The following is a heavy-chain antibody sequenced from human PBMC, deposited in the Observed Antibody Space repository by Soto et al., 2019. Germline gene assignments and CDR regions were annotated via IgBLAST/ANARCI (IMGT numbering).Heavy chain of an antibody. CDR3: ARITRRRYCSGGSCYGPDY. V-gene: IGHV4-34*01. Sequence: QVQLQQWCAGLLKPSETLSLTCAVYGGSFSGYYWSWIRQPPGKALECIGEINHSGSTNYNPSLKSRVTISVDTSKNQFSLKLSSVTAADTAVYYCARITRRRYCSGGSCYGPDYWGQGTLVTVSS. J-gene: IGHJ4*02. CDR1: GGSFSGYY. CDR2: INHSGST. D-gene: IGHD2-15*01.